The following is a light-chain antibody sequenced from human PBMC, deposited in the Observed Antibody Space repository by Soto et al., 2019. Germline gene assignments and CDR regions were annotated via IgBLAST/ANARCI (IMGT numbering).Light chain of an antibody. CDR1: QSVSNN. V-gene: IGKV3-15*01. CDR2: GAS. CDR3: QQYNNWWT. Sequence: EIVMTQSPATLSVSPGERATLSCRASQSVSNNLAWYQKKPGQAPMLLIYGASTRDTGIPARFSGGGSGTEFTLTISSLQSEDFAVYYCQQYNNWWTFGQGTRVEIK. J-gene: IGKJ1*01.